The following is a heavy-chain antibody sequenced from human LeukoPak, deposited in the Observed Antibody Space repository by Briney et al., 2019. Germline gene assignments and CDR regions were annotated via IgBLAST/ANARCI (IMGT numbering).Heavy chain of an antibody. V-gene: IGHV3-23*01. CDR3: AKDLSNILTGYYKGAFDI. J-gene: IGHJ3*02. CDR1: GFTFSSYA. CDR2: ISGSGGST. D-gene: IGHD3-9*01. Sequence: ESGGGLVQPGGSLRLSCAASGFTFSSYAMSWVRQAPGKGLEWVSAISGSGGSTYYADSVKGRFTISRDNSKNTLYLQMNSLRAEDTAVYYCAKDLSNILTGYYKGAFDIWGQGTMVTVSS.